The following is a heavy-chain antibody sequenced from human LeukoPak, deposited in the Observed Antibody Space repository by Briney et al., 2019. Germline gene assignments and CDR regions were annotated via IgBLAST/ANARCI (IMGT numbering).Heavy chain of an antibody. D-gene: IGHD6-6*01. CDR2: ISGSGGSA. Sequence: GGSLRLSCAASGFTSSSSAMSWVRQAPGKGLEWISTISGSGGSAYYADSVKGRFTISRDNSKNTLYLQMNSLRADDTAVYYCAEEHPYSSSLSAFNIWGQGTMVTVSS. J-gene: IGHJ3*02. V-gene: IGHV3-23*01. CDR3: AEEHPYSSSLSAFNI. CDR1: GFTSSSSA.